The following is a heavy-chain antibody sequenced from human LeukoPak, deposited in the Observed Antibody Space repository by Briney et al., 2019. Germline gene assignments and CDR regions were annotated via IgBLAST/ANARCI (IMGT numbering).Heavy chain of an antibody. V-gene: IGHV3-48*03. D-gene: IGHD5-12*01. J-gene: IGHJ6*02. CDR2: ISSSGSTI. CDR1: GFTFSSYE. CDR3: ARDIVATIAYYYGMDV. Sequence: PGGSLRLSCAASGFTFSSYEMNRVRQAPGKGLEWVSYISSSGSTIYYADSVKGRFTISRDNAKNSLYLQMNSLRAEDTAVYYCARDIVATIAYYYGMDVWGQGTTVTVSS.